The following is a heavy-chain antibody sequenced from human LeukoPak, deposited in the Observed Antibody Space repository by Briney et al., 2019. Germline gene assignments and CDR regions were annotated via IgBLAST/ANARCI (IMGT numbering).Heavy chain of an antibody. J-gene: IGHJ4*02. CDR2: ISSDGRIT. CDR1: GFTFRSYA. CDR3: ARVSGWYWFDN. Sequence: GGSLRLSCAASGFTFRSYAMHWVRQAPGKGLEYVSAISSDGRITYYANSVKGRFTISRDNTKNTLYLQMGSLRAEDMAVYHCARVSGWYWFDNWGQGTLVTVSS. D-gene: IGHD6-19*01. V-gene: IGHV3-64*01.